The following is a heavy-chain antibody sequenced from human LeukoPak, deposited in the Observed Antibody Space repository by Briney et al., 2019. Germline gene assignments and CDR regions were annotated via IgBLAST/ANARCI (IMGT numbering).Heavy chain of an antibody. CDR1: GDSGASSGSYW. Sequence: PSETLSLTCDVSGDSGASSGSYWSGWFRQPPGKGLEWIGYVHSSGSTKYNSSLGSRVTISVDKSKNQFSLKLSSVTAADTAVYYCAQCGGGDCYAFDYWGQGTLVTVSS. CDR2: VHSSGST. D-gene: IGHD2-21*02. CDR3: AQCGGGDCYAFDY. J-gene: IGHJ4*02. V-gene: IGHV4-61*05.